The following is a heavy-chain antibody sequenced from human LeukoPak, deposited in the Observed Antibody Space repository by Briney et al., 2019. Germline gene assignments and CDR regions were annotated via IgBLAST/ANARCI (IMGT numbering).Heavy chain of an antibody. D-gene: IGHD2-2*01. J-gene: IGHJ4*02. CDR1: GFTFSSYS. CDR2: ISSGSSYI. CDR3: ARDTSGCSSTSCYRVIDY. V-gene: IGHV3-21*01. Sequence: GGSLRLSCAASGFTFSSYSMNWVRQAPGKGLEWVSSISSGSSYIYYADSVKGRFTVSRDNAKNSLYLQMNSLRAEDTAVYYCARDTSGCSSTSCYRVIDYWGQGTLVTVSS.